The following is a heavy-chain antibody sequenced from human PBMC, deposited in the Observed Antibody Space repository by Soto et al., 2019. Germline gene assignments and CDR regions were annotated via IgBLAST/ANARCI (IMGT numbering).Heavy chain of an antibody. Sequence: EVRLVESGGALVQRGGSLTLSCAASGFRFSIYSMNWVRQAPGKGLEWSAYITSDTKTIKYAESVKGRFTISRDNAKNSVYLQMNNLSDGDTAVYYCARSVEGHFDYWGQGTVVTVSS. CDR1: GFRFSIYS. CDR2: ITSDTKTI. J-gene: IGHJ4*02. CDR3: ARSVEGHFDY. D-gene: IGHD6-19*01. V-gene: IGHV3-48*02.